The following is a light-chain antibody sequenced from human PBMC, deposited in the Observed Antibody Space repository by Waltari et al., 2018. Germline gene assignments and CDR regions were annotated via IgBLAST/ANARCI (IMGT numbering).Light chain of an antibody. CDR1: QSLLHSNGNTY. Sequence: DIVITQTPLSLPIIPGEPASISCRSSQSLLHSNGNTYLHWYLQKPGQSPHLLIFGGSNRASGVPDRFSGSGSDTDFTLKISKVEAEDVGVYSCVQTIVFPLTFGGGTKVEIK. CDR2: GGS. V-gene: IGKV2-40*01. J-gene: IGKJ4*01. CDR3: VQTIVFPLT.